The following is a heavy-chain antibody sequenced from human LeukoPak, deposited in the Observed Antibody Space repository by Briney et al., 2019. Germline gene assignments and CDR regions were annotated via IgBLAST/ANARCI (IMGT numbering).Heavy chain of an antibody. Sequence: PGGSLRLSCAASGFTFSSYAMSWVRQAPGKGLEWVSGISGSGISTYYADSVKGRFTISRDNSKNTLYLQMNSLRAEDTAVYYCAKDRGVHYYGSERGLYNWFDPWGQGTLVTVSS. CDR1: GFTFSSYA. V-gene: IGHV3-23*01. D-gene: IGHD3-10*01. J-gene: IGHJ5*02. CDR3: AKDRGVHYYGSERGLYNWFDP. CDR2: ISGSGIST.